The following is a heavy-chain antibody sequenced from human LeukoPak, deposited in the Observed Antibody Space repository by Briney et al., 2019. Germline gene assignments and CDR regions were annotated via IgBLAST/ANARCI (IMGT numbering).Heavy chain of an antibody. CDR3: ARYDSSGYSLY. CDR2: ISSSSSYI. Sequence: GRSLRLSCAASGFTFSSYSMNWVRQAPGKGLEWVSSISSSSSYIYYADSVKGRFTISRDNAKNSLYLQMNSLRAEDTAVYYCARYDSSGYSLYWGQGTLVTVSS. J-gene: IGHJ4*02. D-gene: IGHD3-22*01. CDR1: GFTFSSYS. V-gene: IGHV3-21*01.